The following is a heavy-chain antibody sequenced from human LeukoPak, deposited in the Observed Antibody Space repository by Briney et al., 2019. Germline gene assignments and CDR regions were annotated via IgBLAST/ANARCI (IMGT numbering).Heavy chain of an antibody. V-gene: IGHV3-7*03. CDR3: AGDRGYLQFDY. J-gene: IGHJ4*02. Sequence: GGSLRLSCAASGFTFSDHYMDWVRQAPGKGLEWVANIKQDGSDRNYVTSVRGRFTISRDNAENSLYLQLNSLRAEDTAMYYCAGDRGYLQFDYWGQGTLVTVS. CDR2: IKQDGSDR. CDR1: GFTFSDHY. D-gene: IGHD3-10*01.